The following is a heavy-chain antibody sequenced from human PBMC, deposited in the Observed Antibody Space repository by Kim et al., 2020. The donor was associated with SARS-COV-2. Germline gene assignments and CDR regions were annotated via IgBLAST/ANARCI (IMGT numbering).Heavy chain of an antibody. CDR3: ARLGIEGSSWYYFDY. D-gene: IGHD6-13*01. V-gene: IGHV5-51*01. Sequence: PSFQGQITISADKSISTAYLQWSSLKASDTAMYYCARLGIEGSSWYYFDYWGQGTLVTVSS. J-gene: IGHJ4*02.